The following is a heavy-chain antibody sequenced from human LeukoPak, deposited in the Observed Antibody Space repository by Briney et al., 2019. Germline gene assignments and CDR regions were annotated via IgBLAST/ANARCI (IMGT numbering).Heavy chain of an antibody. CDR2: INHSGST. Sequence: SETLSLTCAVYGGSLSGYYWSWIRQPPGKGLEWIGEINHSGSTNYNPSLKSRVTISVDTSKNQFSLKLSSVTAADTAVYYCARGPTAWWLLASFDYWGQGTLVTVSS. J-gene: IGHJ4*02. D-gene: IGHD5-12*01. CDR3: ARGPTAWWLLASFDY. V-gene: IGHV4-34*01. CDR1: GGSLSGYY.